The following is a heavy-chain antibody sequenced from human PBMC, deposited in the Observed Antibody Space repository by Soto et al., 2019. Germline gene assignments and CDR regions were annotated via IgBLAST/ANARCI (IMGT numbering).Heavy chain of an antibody. J-gene: IGHJ6*02. CDR2: ISGSGGST. Sequence: RRLSCAASGFTFSSYAMSWVRQAPGKGLEWVSAISGSGGSTYYADSVKGRFTISRDNSKNTLYLQMNSLRAEDTAVYYCASPLDRIVGATLGYYYYGMDVWGQGTTVTVSS. CDR3: ASPLDRIVGATLGYYYYGMDV. D-gene: IGHD1-26*01. V-gene: IGHV3-23*01. CDR1: GFTFSSYA.